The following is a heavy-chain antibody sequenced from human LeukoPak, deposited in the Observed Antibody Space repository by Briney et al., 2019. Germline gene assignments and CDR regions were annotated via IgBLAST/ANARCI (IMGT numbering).Heavy chain of an antibody. CDR3: ARGGSSRPHYYGMDV. D-gene: IGHD6-6*01. CDR1: GGSISSGSYY. V-gene: IGHV4-61*02. Sequence: SETLSLTCTVSGGSISSGSYYWSLIRQPAGKGLEWIGRIYTSGSTNYNPSLKSRVTISVDTSKNQFSLKLSSVTAADTAVYYCARGGSSRPHYYGMDVWGQGTTVTVSS. J-gene: IGHJ6*02. CDR2: IYTSGST.